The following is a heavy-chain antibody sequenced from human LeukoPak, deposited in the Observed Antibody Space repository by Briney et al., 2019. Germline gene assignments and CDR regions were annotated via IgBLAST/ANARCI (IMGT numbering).Heavy chain of an antibody. V-gene: IGHV4-59*01. Sequence: SETLSLTCNVSGGSITSYYWMWIRQPPGRGLEWIGDIYYTGRTDYNSSHKSRVTISVDTSRSQFSLKLSSVTTADTAVYYCARAPPRGVGPTHFDYWGQGILVTVSS. CDR2: IYYTGRT. CDR1: GGSITSYY. D-gene: IGHD1-26*01. CDR3: ARAPPRGVGPTHFDY. J-gene: IGHJ4*02.